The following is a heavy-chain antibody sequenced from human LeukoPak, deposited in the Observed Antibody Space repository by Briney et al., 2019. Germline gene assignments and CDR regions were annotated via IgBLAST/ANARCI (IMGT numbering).Heavy chain of an antibody. CDR2: IYTSGST. CDR3: ARTIYSGYDY. J-gene: IGHJ4*02. D-gene: IGHD5-12*01. Sequence: PSETLSLTCTVSGGSISSGSYYWSWIRQPAGKGLEWIGRIYTSGSTNYNPSLKSRVTISVDTSKNQFSLKLSSVTAADTAVYYCARTIYSGYDYWGPGPWSPSPQ. V-gene: IGHV4-61*02. CDR1: GGSISSGSYY.